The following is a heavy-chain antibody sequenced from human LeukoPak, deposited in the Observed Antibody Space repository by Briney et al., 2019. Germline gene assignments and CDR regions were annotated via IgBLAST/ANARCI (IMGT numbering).Heavy chain of an antibody. V-gene: IGHV1-69*13. CDR1: GGTFSSYA. CDR2: IIPIFGTA. J-gene: IGHJ6*02. Sequence: SVKVSCKASGGTFSSYAISWVRQAPGQGLEWMGGIIPIFGTANYAQKFQGRVTITADESTSTAYMELSSLRSEDTAEYYCARSGGRDYGMDVWGQGTTVTVSS. D-gene: IGHD2-15*01. CDR3: ARSGGRDYGMDV.